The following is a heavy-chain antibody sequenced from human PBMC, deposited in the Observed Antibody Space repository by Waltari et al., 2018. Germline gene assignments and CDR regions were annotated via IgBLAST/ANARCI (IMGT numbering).Heavy chain of an antibody. Sequence: EVQLVESGGGLVQPGGSLRLSCAASGFTFSSYSMNWVRQAPGKGLELVSYISSSRSTIYYADSVKGRFTFSRDNAKNSLYLQMNSLRAEDTAVYYCARFGWYQLPFDYWGQGTLVTVSS. CDR3: ARFGWYQLPFDY. V-gene: IGHV3-48*01. J-gene: IGHJ4*02. CDR2: ISSSRSTI. D-gene: IGHD2-2*01. CDR1: GFTFSSYS.